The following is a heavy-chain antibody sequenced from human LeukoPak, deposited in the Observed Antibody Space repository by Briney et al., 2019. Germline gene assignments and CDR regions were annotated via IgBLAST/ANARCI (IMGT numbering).Heavy chain of an antibody. CDR3: ARVVYRPAPPGMDV. J-gene: IGHJ6*02. V-gene: IGHV4-34*01. CDR2: INHSGST. Sequence: SETLSLTCAVYGGSFSGYYWSWIRQPPGKGLEWIGEINHSGSTNYNPSLKSRVTISVDTSKNQFSLKLSSVTAADTAVYYCARVVYRPAPPGMDVWGQGTMVTVSS. D-gene: IGHD3-16*02. CDR1: GGSFSGYY.